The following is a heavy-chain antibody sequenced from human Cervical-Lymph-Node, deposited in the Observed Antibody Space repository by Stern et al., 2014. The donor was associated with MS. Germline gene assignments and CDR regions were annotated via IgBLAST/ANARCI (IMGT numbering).Heavy chain of an antibody. CDR1: GFTFSSYA. V-gene: IGHV3-23*04. J-gene: IGHJ4*02. D-gene: IGHD6-19*01. CDR2: ISGSDGST. Sequence: EVQLVESGGTLVQPGGSLRLSCAASGFTFSSYAMSWVRQAPGKGLEWVSVISGSDGSTFYADSVKGRFTISRDNSKNTLFLQMNSLRAEDTAVYYCAKVYGSGPFDYWAREPWSPSPQ. CDR3: AKVYGSGPFDY.